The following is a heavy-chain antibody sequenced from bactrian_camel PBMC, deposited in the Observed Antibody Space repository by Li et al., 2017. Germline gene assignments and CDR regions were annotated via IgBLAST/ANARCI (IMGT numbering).Heavy chain of an antibody. CDR2: IDRDGEQ. D-gene: IGHD2*01. V-gene: IGHV3S42*01. CDR1: GYTDSTYC. Sequence: DVQLVESGGGSAQAGGSLTLSCEVSGYTDSTYCVGWFRQAPGAEREGVAVIDRDGEQKFADSVKGRFSISKDNAKNTLYLQMNSLKPEDTANYYCAAHENIGGACLPLTYVYGRGTYYGQGTQVTVS. J-gene: IGHJ4*01.